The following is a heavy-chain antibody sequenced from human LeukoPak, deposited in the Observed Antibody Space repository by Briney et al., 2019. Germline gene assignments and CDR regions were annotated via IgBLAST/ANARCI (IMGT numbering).Heavy chain of an antibody. J-gene: IGHJ5*02. D-gene: IGHD2-2*01. CDR1: GGTFRGYY. CDR3: ARLVESDCSSTSCYGYNWFDP. V-gene: IGHV4-34*01. CDR2: INHSGST. Sequence: SETLSLTCAVYGGTFRGYYWTWIRQPPGKGLEWIGEINHSGSTNYNPSLKSRVTISVDTSKNQFSPKLRSVTAADTAVYYCARLVESDCSSTSCYGYNWFDPWGQGTLVTVSS.